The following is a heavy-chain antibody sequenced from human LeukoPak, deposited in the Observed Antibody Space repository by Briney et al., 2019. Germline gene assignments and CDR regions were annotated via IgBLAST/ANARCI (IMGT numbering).Heavy chain of an antibody. V-gene: IGHV1-46*01. J-gene: IGHJ4*02. CDR3: AREDDSGTTRE. CDR2: INPSGGST. CDR1: GYTFTSYY. D-gene: IGHD3-22*01. Sequence: ASVKVSCKASGYTFTSYYTHWVRQAPGQGLEWMGIINPSGGSTSYAQKFQGRVTMTRDMSTSTAYMELSSLRSEDTAVYYCAREDDSGTTREWGQGTLVTVSS.